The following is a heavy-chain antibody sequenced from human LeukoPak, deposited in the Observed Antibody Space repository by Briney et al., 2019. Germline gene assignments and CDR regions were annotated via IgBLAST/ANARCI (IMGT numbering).Heavy chain of an antibody. CDR2: IYYSGST. Sequence: PSETLSLTCAVSGGSIGSSSYYWGWIRQPPGKGLEWIGSIYYSGSTYYNPSLQSRVTISVDTSKKQFSLRLSSVTAADTAVYYCATGGTSGPYYFDYWGQGTLVTVSS. D-gene: IGHD1-26*01. CDR3: ATGGTSGPYYFDY. V-gene: IGHV4-39*01. CDR1: GGSIGSSSYY. J-gene: IGHJ4*02.